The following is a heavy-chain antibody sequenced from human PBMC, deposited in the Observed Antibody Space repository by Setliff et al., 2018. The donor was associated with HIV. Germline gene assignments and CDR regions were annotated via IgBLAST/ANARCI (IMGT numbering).Heavy chain of an antibody. D-gene: IGHD1-7*01. J-gene: IGHJ4*02. Sequence: PSETLSLTCSVSGGSVSNYYWSWIRQPPGKGLEWIGYISHTGNTDSNPSLKSRVTISVDTSKNEFSLRLRSVTVADTATYYCARSTVGAGTTFPWGRGTLVTVSS. CDR2: ISHTGNT. CDR3: ARSTVGAGTTFP. CDR1: GGSVSNYY. V-gene: IGHV4-59*02.